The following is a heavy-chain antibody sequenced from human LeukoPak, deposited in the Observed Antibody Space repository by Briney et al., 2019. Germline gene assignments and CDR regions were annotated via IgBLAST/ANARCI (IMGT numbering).Heavy chain of an antibody. CDR2: INHSGST. V-gene: IGHV4-34*01. CDR1: GGSFSGYY. J-gene: IGHJ6*03. CDR3: ASARPDIVATITGPHYYYYMDV. Sequence: ASETLSLTCAVYGGSFSGYYWSWIRQPPGKGLEWIGEINHSGSTNYNPSLKSRVTISVDTSKNQFSLKLSSVTAADTAVYYCASARPDIVATITGPHYYYYMDVWGKGTTVTVSS. D-gene: IGHD5-12*01.